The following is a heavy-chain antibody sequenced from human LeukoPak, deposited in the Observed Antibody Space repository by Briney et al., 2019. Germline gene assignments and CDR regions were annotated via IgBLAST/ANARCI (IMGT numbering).Heavy chain of an antibody. V-gene: IGHV1-18*03. CDR1: TSR. CDR2: IGTYGGDT. J-gene: IGHJ5*01. CDR3: ARDLWNFYDDSGYNRDFDS. Sequence: ASVKVSCKATSRISWVRQAPGQGLEWMGWIGTYGGDTYYAQKFQGRITVTTDTSTSTVYMELRNLRSDGMAVYYCARDLWNFYDDSGYNRDFDSWGQGTLVTVSS. D-gene: IGHD3-22*01.